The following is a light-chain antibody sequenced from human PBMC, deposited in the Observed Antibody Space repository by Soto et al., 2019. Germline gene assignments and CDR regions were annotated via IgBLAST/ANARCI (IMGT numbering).Light chain of an antibody. CDR2: EVS. CDR1: SSDVGSYNL. CDR3: CSYAGSSTFSAV. J-gene: IGLJ7*01. V-gene: IGLV2-23*02. Sequence: QSALTQPASVSGSPGQLITISCTGTSSDVGSYNLVSWYQQHPGKAPKLMIYEVSKRPSGVSNRFSGSKSGNTASLTISGLQAEDEADYYCCSYAGSSTFSAVFGGGTQLTVL.